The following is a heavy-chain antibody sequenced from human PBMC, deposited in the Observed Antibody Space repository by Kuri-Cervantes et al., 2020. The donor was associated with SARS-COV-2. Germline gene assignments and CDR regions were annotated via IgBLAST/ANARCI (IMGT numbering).Heavy chain of an antibody. V-gene: IGHV4-34*01. CDR3: AGSMVVADATQLDY. D-gene: IGHD2-15*01. CDR2: INHSGST. Sequence: GSLRLSCAVYGGSFSGYYWSWIRQPPGKGLEWIGEINHSGSTNYNPSLKSRVTISVDTSKNQFSLKLSSVTAADTAVYYCAGSMVVADATQLDYWGQGTLVTVSS. J-gene: IGHJ4*02. CDR1: GGSFSGYY.